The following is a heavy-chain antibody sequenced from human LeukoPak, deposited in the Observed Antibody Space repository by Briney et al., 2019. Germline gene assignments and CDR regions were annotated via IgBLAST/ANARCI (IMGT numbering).Heavy chain of an antibody. D-gene: IGHD6-19*01. CDR3: ARDRGDSSGWPIIDY. J-gene: IGHJ4*02. Sequence: PGGSLRLSCAASGFTVNNNHTSWVRQAPGKGLEWVSLIQSGGATHYANSVKGGFTIARDNSKNTLYLQMNSLRAEDTGVYYCARDRGDSSGWPIIDYWGQGTLVTVSS. V-gene: IGHV3-66*01. CDR1: GFTVNNNH. CDR2: IQSGGAT.